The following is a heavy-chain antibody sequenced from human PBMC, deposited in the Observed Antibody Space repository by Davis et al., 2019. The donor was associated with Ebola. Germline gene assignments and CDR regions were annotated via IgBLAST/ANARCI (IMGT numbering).Heavy chain of an antibody. CDR2: INHSGST. CDR1: GGSFSGYY. V-gene: IGHV4-34*01. J-gene: IGHJ6*04. Sequence: SETLSLTCAVYGGSFSGYYWSWIRQPPGKGLEWIGEINHSGSTNYNPSLKSRVTISVDTSKNQFSLKLSSVTAADTAVYYCARGPPLWFGELLMGYYGMDVWGKGTTVTVSS. CDR3: ARGPPLWFGELLMGYYGMDV. D-gene: IGHD3-10*01.